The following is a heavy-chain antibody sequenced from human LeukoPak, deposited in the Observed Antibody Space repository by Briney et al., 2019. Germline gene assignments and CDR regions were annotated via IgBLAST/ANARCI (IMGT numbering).Heavy chain of an antibody. V-gene: IGHV4-39*01. CDR3: ARQGTLRAFRRAWYEPAPPNWFDP. D-gene: IGHD6-13*01. CDR1: GDSISNTNSY. CDR2: IYYTRTT. J-gene: IGHJ5*02. Sequence: SETLSLTCSVSGDSISNTNSYWGWIRQSPGKGFEWNGTIYYTRTTYYNPSLESRVTMSLHTRKSQFALKLTSVTASDTAVYYCARQGTLRAFRRAWYEPAPPNWFDPWGQGTLVTVSS.